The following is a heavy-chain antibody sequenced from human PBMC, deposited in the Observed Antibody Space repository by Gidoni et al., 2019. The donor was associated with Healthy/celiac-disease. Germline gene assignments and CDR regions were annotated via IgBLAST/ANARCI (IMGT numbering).Heavy chain of an antibody. Sequence: EVQLLESGGGLVQPGGSLRLSCAASGFTFSSYAMSWVRQAPGKGLEWVSAISGSGGSTYYADSVKGRFTISRDNSKNTLYLQMNSLRAEDTAVYYCAKTRVYQLLIGVGGPNWFDPWGQGTLVTVSS. CDR1: GFTFSSYA. J-gene: IGHJ5*02. D-gene: IGHD2-2*01. V-gene: IGHV3-23*01. CDR3: AKTRVYQLLIGVGGPNWFDP. CDR2: ISGSGGST.